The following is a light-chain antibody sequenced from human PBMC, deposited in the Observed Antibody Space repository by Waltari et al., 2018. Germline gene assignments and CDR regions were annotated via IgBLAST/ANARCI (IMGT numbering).Light chain of an antibody. V-gene: IGLV2-14*03. CDR2: DVS. CDR3: KSYTGTGSWV. CDR1: KSVVGFSIY. Sequence: QSALTHPAPVSGSPGQSSPIFCTGTKSVVGFSIYISWYQQHPGKAPKVIIYDVSQRPSGISNRFSGSKSRNTASLTISGLQADDEADYYCKSYTGTGSWVFGGGTKLTVL. J-gene: IGLJ3*02.